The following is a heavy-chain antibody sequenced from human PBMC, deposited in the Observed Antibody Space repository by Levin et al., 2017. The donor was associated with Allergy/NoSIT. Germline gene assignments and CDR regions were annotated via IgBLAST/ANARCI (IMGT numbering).Heavy chain of an antibody. CDR2: IIPIFNTP. D-gene: IGHD2-2*02. V-gene: IGHV1-69*01. CDR1: GATFTTYA. Sequence: PGESLKISCKASGATFTTYAISWVRQAPGQGLEWMGAIIPIFNTPNYAQKFQGRLTITADESTSTAYMELSSLSSEDTAMYYCARDGDNTIPKYNFFDPWGQGTLVTVSS. J-gene: IGHJ5*02. CDR3: ARDGDNTIPKYNFFDP.